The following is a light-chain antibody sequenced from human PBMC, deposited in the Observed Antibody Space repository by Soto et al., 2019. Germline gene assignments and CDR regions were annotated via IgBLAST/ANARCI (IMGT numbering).Light chain of an antibody. Sequence: QSALTQPASVSGSPGQSSTISYTGTSSDVGGYNFVSWYQQHPGKAPKLMIYEVSNRPSGVSNRFSGSKSGNTASLTISGLQAEDEADYYCSSYTSSNTLVFGGGTKLTVL. CDR1: SSDVGGYNF. V-gene: IGLV2-14*01. J-gene: IGLJ3*02. CDR3: SSYTSSNTLV. CDR2: EVS.